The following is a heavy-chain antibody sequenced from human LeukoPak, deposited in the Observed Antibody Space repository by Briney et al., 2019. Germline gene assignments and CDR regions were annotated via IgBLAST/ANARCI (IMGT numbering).Heavy chain of an antibody. CDR3: ARDRGLFDY. CDR2: INPNGGGT. CDR1: GYTFTGYY. J-gene: IGHJ4*02. Sequence: ASLRVSCKASGYTFTGYYIHWVRHAPGQGLEWMGWINPNGGGTDYAQKFQGRVTMTRDTSISTAYMELSSLRSDDTAMFYCARDRGLFDYWGQGTLVTVSS. V-gene: IGHV1-2*02.